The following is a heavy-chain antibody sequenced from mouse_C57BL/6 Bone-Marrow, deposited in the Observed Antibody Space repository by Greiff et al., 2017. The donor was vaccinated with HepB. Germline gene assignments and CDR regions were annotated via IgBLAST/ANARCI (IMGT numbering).Heavy chain of an antibody. J-gene: IGHJ2*01. CDR3: KAPAYEYA. D-gene: IGHD2-4*01. Sequence: QVQLKQSGAELVRPGASVTLSCKASGYTFTDYEMHWVKQTPVHGLEWIGAIDPETGGTAYNQKFKSKAILTADKSSSTAYMELRSLTSEDSAVYYCKAPAYEYAGGQGTTLTVAS. V-gene: IGHV1-15*01. CDR1: GYTFTDYE. CDR2: IDPETGGT.